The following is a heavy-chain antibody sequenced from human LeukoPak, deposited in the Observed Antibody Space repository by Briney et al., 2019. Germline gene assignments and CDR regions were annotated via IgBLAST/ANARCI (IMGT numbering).Heavy chain of an antibody. J-gene: IGHJ4*02. CDR1: GFSFPTYG. V-gene: IGHV3-30*03. Sequence: GGSLRLSCAASGFSFPTYGMHWVRQAPGKGLEWVALISSDGDDHYYVDSVKGRFTVSRHNSKNTLYLQMDSLRVDDTAVFYCVESIVAGTGIFDSWGQGTLVTVSS. CDR3: VESIVAGTGIFDS. CDR2: ISSDGDDH. D-gene: IGHD1-26*01.